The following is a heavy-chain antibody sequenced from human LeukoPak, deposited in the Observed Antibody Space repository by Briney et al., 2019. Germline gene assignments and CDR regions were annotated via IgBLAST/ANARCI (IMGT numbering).Heavy chain of an antibody. Sequence: PSETLSLTCTVFGGSVSRGSYDWSWIRQPPGRGLEGIGYIYYSGSTNYNPSLKSRVTISVDTSKNQVSLKLSSVTAADTAVYYCARVDSFKWFDPWGQGTLVTVSS. V-gene: IGHV4-61*01. D-gene: IGHD2-2*03. CDR3: ARVDSFKWFDP. CDR1: GGSVSRGSYD. J-gene: IGHJ5*02. CDR2: IYYSGST.